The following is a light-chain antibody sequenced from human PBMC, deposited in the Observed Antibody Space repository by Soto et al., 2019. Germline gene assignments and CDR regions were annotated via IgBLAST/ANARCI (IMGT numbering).Light chain of an antibody. CDR2: AAS. Sequence: DIQMTQSPSSVSASVGDRVTITCRASQGTSSWLAWYQQKPGKAPKLLIYAASSLQSGVPSRFSGSGSGTDFTLTSSSLQPEDFATYYCQQANSFPFGPGTKVDIK. CDR1: QGTSSW. J-gene: IGKJ3*01. CDR3: QQANSFP. V-gene: IGKV1-12*02.